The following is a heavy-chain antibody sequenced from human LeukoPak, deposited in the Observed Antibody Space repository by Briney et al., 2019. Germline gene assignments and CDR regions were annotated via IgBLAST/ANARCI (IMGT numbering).Heavy chain of an antibody. CDR2: IIPIFGIA. Sequence: SVKVSCKASGGTFSRYAISWVRQAPGQGLEWMGRIIPIFGIANYAQKFQGRVTITADKSTSTAYMELSSLRSEDTAVYYCASGGVVITDHSYYYYGMDVWGQGTTVTVSS. CDR1: GGTFSRYA. V-gene: IGHV1-69*04. CDR3: ASGGVVITDHSYYYYGMDV. J-gene: IGHJ6*02. D-gene: IGHD3-22*01.